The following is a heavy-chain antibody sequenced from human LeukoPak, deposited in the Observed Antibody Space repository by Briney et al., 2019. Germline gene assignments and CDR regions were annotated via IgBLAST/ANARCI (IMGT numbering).Heavy chain of an antibody. CDR2: IYTGGTT. Sequence: TGGSLRLSCAASGFTVSSNSMSWARQAPGKGLVWVSVIYTGGTTYYADSVKGRFTISRDNSKNTLYLQMNSQRAEDTAVYYCARDVAAPGGVYFDYWGQGTLVTVSS. J-gene: IGHJ4*02. CDR3: ARDVAAPGGVYFDY. V-gene: IGHV3-66*01. CDR1: GFTVSSNS. D-gene: IGHD3-16*01.